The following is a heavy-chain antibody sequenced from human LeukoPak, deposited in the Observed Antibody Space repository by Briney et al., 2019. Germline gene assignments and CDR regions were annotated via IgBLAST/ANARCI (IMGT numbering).Heavy chain of an antibody. J-gene: IGHJ4*02. Sequence: GASVKVSCKASGYTFTGYYMHWVRQAPGQGLEWMGWINPNSGGTNYAQKFQGRVTMTRDTSISTAYMELRSLRSDDTAVYYCARDEKDYYDSSGYYSPLDYWGQGTLVTVSS. V-gene: IGHV1-2*02. CDR3: ARDEKDYYDSSGYYSPLDY. CDR1: GYTFTGYY. CDR2: INPNSGGT. D-gene: IGHD3-22*01.